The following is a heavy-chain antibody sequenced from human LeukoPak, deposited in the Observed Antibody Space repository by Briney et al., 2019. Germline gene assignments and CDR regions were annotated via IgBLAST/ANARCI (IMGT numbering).Heavy chain of an antibody. CDR2: INYSGST. Sequence: SGTLSLTCTVSGVSISSYYWSWVRQPPGKGLEWVADINYSGSTYYNPSLKSRVTISVDTSKNLFSLKLSSVAAADAALYCGRGSYGAQRACDYWGQGALVTVSS. CDR3: RGSYGAQRACDY. V-gene: IGHV4-59*01. CDR1: GVSISSYY. J-gene: IGHJ4*02. D-gene: IGHD4-17*01.